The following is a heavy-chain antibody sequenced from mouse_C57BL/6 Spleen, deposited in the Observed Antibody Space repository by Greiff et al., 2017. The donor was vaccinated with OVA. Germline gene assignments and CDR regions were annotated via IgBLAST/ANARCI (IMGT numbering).Heavy chain of an antibody. V-gene: IGHV1-80*01. Sequence: QVQLQQSGAELVKPGASVKISCKASGYAFSSYWMNWVKQRPGKGLEWIGQIYPGDGDTNYNGKFKGKATLTADKSSSTAYMQLSSLTSEDSAVYFCARQSAYGSSYGYWGQGTTLTVSS. CDR1: GYAFSSYW. D-gene: IGHD1-1*01. CDR2: IYPGDGDT. CDR3: ARQSAYGSSYGY. J-gene: IGHJ2*01.